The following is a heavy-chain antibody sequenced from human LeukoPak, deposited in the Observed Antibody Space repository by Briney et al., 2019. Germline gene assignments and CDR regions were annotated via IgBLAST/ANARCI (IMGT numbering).Heavy chain of an antibody. CDR2: ISWNSGSI. D-gene: IGHD3-22*01. V-gene: IGHV3-9*01. J-gene: IGHJ4*02. CDR3: VKGSYTMIVVVIESDYFAY. CDR1: GFTFDYYA. Sequence: GGSLRLSCAVSGFTFDYYAMHWVRQAPGKGLEWVSGISWNSGSIVYADSVKGRFTMSRDNAKNSLYLQMNSLRADDTALYYCVKGSYTMIVVVIESDYFAYWGQGTLVTVSS.